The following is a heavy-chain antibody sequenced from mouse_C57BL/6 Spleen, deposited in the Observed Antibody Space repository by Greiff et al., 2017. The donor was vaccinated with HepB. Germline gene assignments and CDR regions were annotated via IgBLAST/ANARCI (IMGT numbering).Heavy chain of an antibody. CDR3: VREDYYYGSSYWYFDV. J-gene: IGHJ1*03. Sequence: EVQRVESGGGLVQPKGSLKLSCAASGFSFNTYAMNWVRQAPGKGLEWVARIRSKSNNYATYYADSVKDRFTISRDDSESMLYLQMNNLKTEDTAMYYCVREDYYYGSSYWYFDVWGTGTTVTVSS. V-gene: IGHV10-1*01. D-gene: IGHD1-1*01. CDR2: IRSKSNNYAT. CDR1: GFSFNTYA.